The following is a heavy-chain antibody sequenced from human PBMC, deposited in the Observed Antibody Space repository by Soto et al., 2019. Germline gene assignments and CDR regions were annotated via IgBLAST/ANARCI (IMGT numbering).Heavy chain of an antibody. Sequence: QVQLVQSGAEVKKPGSSVKVSCKASGGTFSSYTISWVRQAPGQGLEWMGRIIPILGIANYAQKFQGRVTITADKSTSTDYMELSSLRSEDTAVYYCAGGHGVGYDSLPYYWGQGTLVTVSS. CDR2: IIPILGIA. D-gene: IGHD5-12*01. V-gene: IGHV1-69*02. CDR1: GGTFSSYT. CDR3: AGGHGVGYDSLPYY. J-gene: IGHJ4*02.